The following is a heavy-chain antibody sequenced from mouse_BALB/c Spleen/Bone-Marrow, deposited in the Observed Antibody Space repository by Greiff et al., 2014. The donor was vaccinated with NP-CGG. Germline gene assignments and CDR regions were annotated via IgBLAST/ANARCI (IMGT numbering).Heavy chain of an antibody. CDR1: GYTFTTYT. Sequence: VKLVESGAELARPGASVKMSCKASGYTFTTYTIHWVKQRPGQGLEWIGYINPSSGYANYNQNFKDKATLTADKSSSTAYMQLSSLTSEDSAVYYCTRITTVVRYFDVRGTGTTVTVSS. CDR2: INPSSGYA. V-gene: IGHV1-4*01. CDR3: TRITTVVRYFDV. J-gene: IGHJ1*03. D-gene: IGHD1-1*01.